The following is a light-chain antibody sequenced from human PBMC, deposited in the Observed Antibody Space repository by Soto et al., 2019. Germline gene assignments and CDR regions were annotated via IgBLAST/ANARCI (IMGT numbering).Light chain of an antibody. CDR1: QNVRGY. J-gene: IGKJ1*01. CDR3: QHNLGVHT. CDR2: DAS. V-gene: IGKV3-11*01. Sequence: EILLTQSPVTLSLSPGERATLSCRASQNVRGYLAWYQQQTGQAPRLLIYDASNRATGIPARCSGSGSGTYFTITISSLEHEDSAVYYHQHNLGVHTFGQGTRVEIK.